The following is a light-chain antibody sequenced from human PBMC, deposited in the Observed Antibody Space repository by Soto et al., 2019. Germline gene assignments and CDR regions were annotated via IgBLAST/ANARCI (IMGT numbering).Light chain of an antibody. CDR1: SSDVSAYKY. CDR2: EVR. V-gene: IGLV2-14*01. J-gene: IGLJ2*01. CDR3: SSYTSSSTVV. Sequence: QSALTQPASVSGSPGQSITISCTATSSDVSAYKYVSWYQQHPGKAPKLMIYEVRNRPSGVSNRFSGSKSGNTASLTISGLQAEDEADYHCSSYTSSSTVVFGGGTQLTVL.